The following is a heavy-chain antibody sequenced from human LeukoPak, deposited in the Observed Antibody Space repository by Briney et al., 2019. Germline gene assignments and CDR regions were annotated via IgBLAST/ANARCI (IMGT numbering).Heavy chain of an antibody. D-gene: IGHD1-26*01. V-gene: IGHV1-8*02. Sequence: ASVKVSCKASGYTFTGYYMHWVRQAPGQGLEWMGWINPNSGNTGYAQKFQGRVTMTRNTSISTAYMELSSLRSEDTAVYYCARGFSSGSYSLDYWGQGTLVTVSS. CDR3: ARGFSSGSYSLDY. CDR2: INPNSGNT. CDR1: GYTFTGYY. J-gene: IGHJ4*02.